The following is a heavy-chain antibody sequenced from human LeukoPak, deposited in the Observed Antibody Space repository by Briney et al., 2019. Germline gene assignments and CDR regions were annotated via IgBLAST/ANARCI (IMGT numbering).Heavy chain of an antibody. CDR2: ISSSGSST. Sequence: AGSLRLSCAASGFTFSSDSMSWVRQAPGNLLEWVSAISSSGSSTYYADSVKGRFTISTDNSKNTLYLQRNSLRAEDTSVNYCAKGSGSYGSGSYFDYWGQGTLVTVSS. CDR1: GFTFSSDS. J-gene: IGHJ4*02. D-gene: IGHD3-10*01. CDR3: AKGSGSYGSGSYFDY. V-gene: IGHV3-23*01.